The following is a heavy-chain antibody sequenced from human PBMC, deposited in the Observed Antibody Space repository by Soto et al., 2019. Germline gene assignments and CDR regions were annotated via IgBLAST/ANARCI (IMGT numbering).Heavy chain of an antibody. J-gene: IGHJ3*02. CDR1: GFTFNNYA. V-gene: IGHV3-48*03. CDR2: ISSSGSTI. D-gene: IGHD6-6*01. Sequence: VQLVESGGGVVQPGRSLRLSCAASGFTFNNYAMHWVRQAPGKGLEWVSYISSSGSTIYYADSVKGRFTISRDNAKNSLYLQMNSLRAEDTAVYYCARTSIAAGGAFDIWGQGTMVTVSS. CDR3: ARTSIAAGGAFDI.